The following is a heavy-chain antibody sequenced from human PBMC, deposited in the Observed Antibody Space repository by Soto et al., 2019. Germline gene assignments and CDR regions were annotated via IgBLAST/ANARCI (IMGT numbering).Heavy chain of an antibody. D-gene: IGHD6-19*01. J-gene: IGHJ4*02. CDR3: ARREDIAVAGTDNYFDY. Sequence: SETLSPTCTVSGGSISSSSYYWGWIRQPPGKGLEWIGSIYYSGSTYYNPSLKSRVTISVDTSKNQFSLKLSSVTAADTAVYYCARREDIAVAGTDNYFDYWGQGTLVTVSS. CDR2: IYYSGST. V-gene: IGHV4-39*01. CDR1: GGSISSSSYY.